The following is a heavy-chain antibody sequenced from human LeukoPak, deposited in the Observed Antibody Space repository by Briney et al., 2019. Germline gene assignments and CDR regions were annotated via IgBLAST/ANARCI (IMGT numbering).Heavy chain of an antibody. CDR2: ITGSGGNT. V-gene: IGHV3-23*01. D-gene: IGHD3-10*01. CDR1: GFTFSNYG. CDR3: VNSGFDP. J-gene: IGHJ5*02. Sequence: GGTLRLSCAASGFTFSNYGMNWVRQAPGKGLEWVSGITGSGGNTYYADSVKGRFTISRDNFKNTLYLQMNSLRVEDTALYYCVNSGFDPWGQGTLVTVSS.